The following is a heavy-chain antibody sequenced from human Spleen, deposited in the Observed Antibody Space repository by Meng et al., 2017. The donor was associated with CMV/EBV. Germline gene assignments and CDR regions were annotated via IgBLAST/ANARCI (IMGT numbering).Heavy chain of an antibody. CDR2: INPNSGGT. J-gene: IGHJ6*02. CDR1: GYTFTGYY. V-gene: IGHV1-2*02. Sequence: ASVKVSCKASGYTFTGYYMHWVRQAPGQGLEWMGWINPNSGGTNYAQKFQGRVTMTRDTSTSTAYMELSKLRSDDTAIYYCLMTAGYSYGMDVWGPGTTVTVSS. CDR3: LMTAGYSYGMDV. D-gene: IGHD3-16*01.